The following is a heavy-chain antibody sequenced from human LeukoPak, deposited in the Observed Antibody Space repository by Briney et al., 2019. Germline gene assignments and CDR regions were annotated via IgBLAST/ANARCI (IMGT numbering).Heavy chain of an antibody. CDR1: GFTFNSYT. D-gene: IGHD4-23*01. J-gene: IGHJ4*02. CDR3: AKDLPPLSGNLPPYFDY. Sequence: GGSLRLSCAASGFTFNSYTMSWIRQSPGKGLEWVSAISGSGGSTYHADSVRGRFTISRDNSRNTLYLQMNSLRAEDTAVYYCAKDLPPLSGNLPPYFDYWGQGALVTVSS. V-gene: IGHV3-23*01. CDR2: ISGSGGST.